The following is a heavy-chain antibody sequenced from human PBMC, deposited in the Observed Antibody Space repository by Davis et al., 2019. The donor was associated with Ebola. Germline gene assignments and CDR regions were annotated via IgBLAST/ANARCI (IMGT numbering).Heavy chain of an antibody. CDR1: GGSISSYY. CDR3: ARGGVAYSDLDY. V-gene: IGHV4-59*01. CDR2: IYYSGST. Sequence: SETLSLTCTVSGGSISSYYWSWIRQPPGKGLEWIGYIYYSGSTNYNPSLKSRVTISVYTSKNQFSLKLSSVTAEDTAVYFCARGGVAYSDLDYWGQGTLVAVSS. D-gene: IGHD2-21*01. J-gene: IGHJ4*02.